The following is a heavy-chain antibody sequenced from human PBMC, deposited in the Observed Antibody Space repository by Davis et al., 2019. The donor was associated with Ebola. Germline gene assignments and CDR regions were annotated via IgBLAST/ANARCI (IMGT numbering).Heavy chain of an antibody. CDR2: ISGSGGST. CDR3: AREAGQQLE. V-gene: IGHV3-23*01. Sequence: GESLKISCAASGFTFSSYAMSWVRQAPGKGLEWVSAISGSGGSTYYADSVKGRFTISRHNSKNTLYLQMNSLRAEDTAVYYCAREAGQQLEWGQGTLVTVSS. CDR1: GFTFSSYA. J-gene: IGHJ4*02. D-gene: IGHD6-13*01.